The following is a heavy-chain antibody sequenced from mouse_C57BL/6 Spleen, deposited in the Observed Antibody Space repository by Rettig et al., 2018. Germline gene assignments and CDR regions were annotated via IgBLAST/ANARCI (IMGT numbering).Heavy chain of an antibody. CDR3: ARGPY. CDR2: IYPGDGDT. Sequence: IYPGDGDTNYNGKFKGKATLTADKSSSTAYMQLSSLTSEDSAVYFCARGPYWGQGTLVTVSA. J-gene: IGHJ3*01. V-gene: IGHV1-80*01.